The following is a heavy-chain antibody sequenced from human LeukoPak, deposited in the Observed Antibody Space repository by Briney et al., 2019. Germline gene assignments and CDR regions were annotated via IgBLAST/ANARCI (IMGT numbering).Heavy chain of an antibody. CDR2: ISYDGSNK. J-gene: IGHJ4*02. Sequence: GGSLRLSCAASGFTFSSYAMHWVRQAPGKGLEWVAVISYDGSNKYYADSVKGRFTISRDNSKNTLYLQMNSLRAEDTAVYYCARDPELWGQGTLVTVSS. CDR3: ARDPEL. CDR1: GFTFSSYA. D-gene: IGHD1-7*01. V-gene: IGHV3-30-3*01.